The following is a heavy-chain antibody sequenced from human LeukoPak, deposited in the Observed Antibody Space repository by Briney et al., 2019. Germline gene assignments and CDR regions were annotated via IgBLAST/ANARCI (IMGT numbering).Heavy chain of an antibody. V-gene: IGHV3-7*03. J-gene: IGHJ4*02. CDR1: GFTFRNYW. CDR3: ARHPNSNWDY. CDR2: INEGGNEK. D-gene: IGHD6-13*01. Sequence: GGSLRLSCAASGFTFRNYWMSWARQVPGKGLEWVVNINEGGNEKNYIDSVKGRFTASRDNAQNSLYLQMNSLRVEDTAVYYCARHPNSNWDYWGQGTLVTVSS.